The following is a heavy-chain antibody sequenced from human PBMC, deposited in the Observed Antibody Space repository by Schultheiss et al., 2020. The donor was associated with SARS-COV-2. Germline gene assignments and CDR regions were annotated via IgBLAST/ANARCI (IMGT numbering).Heavy chain of an antibody. CDR1: GFTFTNYG. V-gene: IGHV3-30*18. CDR3: AKTPRIAVAGSY. CDR2: ISYDGSNK. J-gene: IGHJ4*02. D-gene: IGHD6-19*01. Sequence: GGFLRLSCAASGFTFTNYGMHWVRQAPGKGLEWVAVISYDGSNKYYADSVKGRFTISRDNSKNTLYLQMNSLRAEDTAVYYCAKTPRIAVAGSYWGQGTLVTVSS.